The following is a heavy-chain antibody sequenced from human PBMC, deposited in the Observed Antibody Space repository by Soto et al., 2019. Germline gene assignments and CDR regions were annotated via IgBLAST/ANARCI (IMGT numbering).Heavy chain of an antibody. Sequence: GGSLRLSCAASGFTFSRYDMHWVRQTAEKSLEWVSGIGTAGEPFYLGSVKGRFTISRENAKSSLFLQMNSLRAGDTAVYYCAREGRSLSAFDVWGQGTMVTVSS. CDR3: AREGRSLSAFDV. CDR1: GFTFSRYD. J-gene: IGHJ3*01. D-gene: IGHD4-17*01. V-gene: IGHV3-13*05. CDR2: IGTAGEP.